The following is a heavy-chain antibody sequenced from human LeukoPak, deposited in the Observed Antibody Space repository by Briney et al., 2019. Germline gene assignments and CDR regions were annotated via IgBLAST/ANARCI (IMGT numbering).Heavy chain of an antibody. V-gene: IGHV4-59*01. J-gene: IGHJ4*02. Sequence: SETLSLTCTVSGGSISSYYWSWIRQPPGKGLEWIGYIYYSGSTNYNPSLKSRVTISVDTSKNQFSLKLSSVTAADTAVYYCARGPPSNYYVSILDYWGQGTLVTVSS. CDR3: ARGPPSNYYVSILDY. CDR2: IYYSGST. D-gene: IGHD3-10*02. CDR1: GGSISSYY.